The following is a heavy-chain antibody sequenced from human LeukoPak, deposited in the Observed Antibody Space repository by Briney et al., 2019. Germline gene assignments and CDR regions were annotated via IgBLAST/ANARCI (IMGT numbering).Heavy chain of an antibody. J-gene: IGHJ4*02. CDR1: GGSISSSSYY. CDR2: IYYSGST. D-gene: IGHD6-13*01. CDR3: ARNLTPEQLVVNF. V-gene: IGHV4-39*07. Sequence: SETLSLTCTVSGGSISSSSYYWGWIRQPPGKGLEWIGSIYYSGSTYYNPSLKSRVTMSVDTSKNQFSLNLQSVTPEDTAVYYCARNLTPEQLVVNFWGQGTLVTVSS.